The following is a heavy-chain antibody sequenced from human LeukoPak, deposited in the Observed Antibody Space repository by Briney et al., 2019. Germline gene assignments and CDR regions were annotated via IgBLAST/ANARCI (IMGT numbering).Heavy chain of an antibody. CDR2: ISGSGGST. CDR3: ARAVWFGELLPKNWFDP. J-gene: IGHJ5*02. V-gene: IGHV3-23*01. D-gene: IGHD3-10*01. CDR1: GFTFSSYA. Sequence: GGSLRLSCAASGFTFSSYAMSWVRQAPGKGLEWVSAISGSGGSTYYADSVKGRFTISRDNSKNTPYLQMNSLRAEDTAVYYCARAVWFGELLPKNWFDPWGQGTLVTVSS.